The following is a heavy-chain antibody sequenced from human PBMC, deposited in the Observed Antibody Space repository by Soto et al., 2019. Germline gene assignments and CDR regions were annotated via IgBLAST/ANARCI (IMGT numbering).Heavy chain of an antibody. Sequence: ASVKVSCKASGYTLTGYYMHWVRQAPGQGLGWMGIINPSGGSTSYAQKFQGRVTMTRDTSTSTVYMELSSLRSEDTAVYYCARAHSYGIVGYYYYAMDVWGQGTTVTVSS. CDR2: INPSGGST. J-gene: IGHJ6*02. CDR3: ARAHSYGIVGYYYYAMDV. V-gene: IGHV1-46*01. D-gene: IGHD5-18*01. CDR1: GYTLTGYY.